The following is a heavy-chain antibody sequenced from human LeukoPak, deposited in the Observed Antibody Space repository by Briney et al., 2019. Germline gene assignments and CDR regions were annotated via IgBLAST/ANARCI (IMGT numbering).Heavy chain of an antibody. CDR1: GITFNNFA. J-gene: IGHJ4*02. CDR3: ARDLYYYDSSGYDY. Sequence: PGGSLRLSCTASGITFNNFAMNWVRQTPGKGLEWVSTVSGSGGTTYYADSVKGRFTISRDNAKNSLYLQMNSLRAEDTAVYYCARDLYYYDSSGYDYWGQGTLVTVSS. D-gene: IGHD3-22*01. V-gene: IGHV3-23*01. CDR2: VSGSGGTT.